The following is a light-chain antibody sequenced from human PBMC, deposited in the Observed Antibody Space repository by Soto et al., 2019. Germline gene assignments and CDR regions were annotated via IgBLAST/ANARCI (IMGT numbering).Light chain of an antibody. Sequence: QSALTQPASVSGSPGQSITFSCTGTSSDVGSYDYVSWHQQHPGKAPKLIIYDVNNRPSGVPSRFSGSKSGNTASLTISGLQTEDEADYYCCAYSTSGTHVFGTGTKSPS. CDR1: SSDVGSYDY. CDR2: DVN. CDR3: CAYSTSGTHV. J-gene: IGLJ1*01. V-gene: IGLV2-14*03.